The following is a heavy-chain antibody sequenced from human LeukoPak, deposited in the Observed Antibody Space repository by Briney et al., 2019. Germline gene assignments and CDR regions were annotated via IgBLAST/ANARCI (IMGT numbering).Heavy chain of an antibody. CDR2: ISSSSSYI. CDR3: ARGLPHCSSTSCYLWWMAFDI. CDR1: GFTFSSYS. Sequence: GGSLRLSCAASGFTFSSYSMNWVRQAPGKGLEWVSSISSSSSYIYYADSVKGRFTISRDNAKNSLYLQMNSLRAEDTAVYYCARGLPHCSSTSCYLWWMAFDIWGQGTMVTVSS. J-gene: IGHJ3*02. D-gene: IGHD2-2*01. V-gene: IGHV3-21*01.